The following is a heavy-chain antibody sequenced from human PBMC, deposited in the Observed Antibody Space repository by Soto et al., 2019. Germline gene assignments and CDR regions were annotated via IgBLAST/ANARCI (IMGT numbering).Heavy chain of an antibody. CDR1: GGSISSGGYY. V-gene: IGHV4-31*03. CDR3: VGGGSLRWGYYYYGMDV. Sequence: QVQLQESGPGLVKPSQTLSLTCTVSGGSISSGGYYWSWIRQHPGRGLEWIGYIYYSGSTYYNPYLKSRVTISVDTSKNQFSLELSSVTAADTAVYYCVGGGSLRWGYYYYGMDVWGQGTTVTVSS. J-gene: IGHJ6*02. D-gene: IGHD2-15*01. CDR2: IYYSGST.